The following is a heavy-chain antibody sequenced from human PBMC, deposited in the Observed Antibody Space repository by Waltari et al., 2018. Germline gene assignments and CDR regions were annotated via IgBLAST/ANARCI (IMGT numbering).Heavy chain of an antibody. CDR2: TSPSSGRK. Sequence: EVQLLESGGGLVQRGGSLRLSCAVSGFTFSNFAMSWVRHTPGKGLWWVARTSPSSGRKYYADSVQGRFTISRDNSKKRVYLQMNSLRAEDTATYYCAKMRRNLPRDIIDNWGQGTQVIIAS. V-gene: IGHV3-23*01. CDR1: GFTFSNFA. J-gene: IGHJ4*02. CDR3: AKMRRNLPRDIIDN.